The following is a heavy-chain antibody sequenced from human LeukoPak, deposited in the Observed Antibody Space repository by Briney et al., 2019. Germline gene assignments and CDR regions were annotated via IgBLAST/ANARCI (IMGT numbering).Heavy chain of an antibody. CDR3: ARGYCSSTSCYGFDY. CDR2: INHSGST. V-gene: IGHV4-34*01. CDR1: GGSFSGYY. Sequence: SETLSLTCAVYGGSFSGYYWSWIHQPPGKGLEWIGEINHSGSTNYNPSLKSRVTISVDTSKNQFSLKLSSVTAADTAVYYCARGYCSSTSCYGFDYWGQGTLVTVSS. D-gene: IGHD2-2*01. J-gene: IGHJ4*02.